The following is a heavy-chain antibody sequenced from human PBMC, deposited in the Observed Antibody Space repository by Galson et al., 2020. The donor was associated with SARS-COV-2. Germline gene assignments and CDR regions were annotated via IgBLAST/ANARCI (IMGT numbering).Heavy chain of an antibody. D-gene: IGHD3-10*01. CDR3: ARMNYYASGSYHWDFDY. Sequence: ASETLSLTCTVSGGSINGGSYYWSWIRQHPGKGLEWIGYVPYSGNTHYNPSLASRVSVSVDTSKTQLSLELSSVTAADTAVYYCARMNYYASGSYHWDFDYWGQGTLVTVSS. CDR1: GGSINGGSYY. J-gene: IGHJ4*02. V-gene: IGHV4-31*03. CDR2: VPYSGNT.